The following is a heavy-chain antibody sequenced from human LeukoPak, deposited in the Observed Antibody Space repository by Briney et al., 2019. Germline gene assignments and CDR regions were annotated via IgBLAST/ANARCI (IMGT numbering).Heavy chain of an antibody. Sequence: SQTLSLTCTVSGGSISSGDYYWGWIRQPPGTGLEWIGYIYYSGSTYYNPSLKSRVTISVDTSKNQFSLKLSSVTAADTAVYYCARGTPTTVGFDYWGQGTLVTVSS. CDR2: IYYSGST. D-gene: IGHD4-17*01. CDR3: ARGTPTTVGFDY. CDR1: GGSISSGDYY. V-gene: IGHV4-30-4*08. J-gene: IGHJ4*02.